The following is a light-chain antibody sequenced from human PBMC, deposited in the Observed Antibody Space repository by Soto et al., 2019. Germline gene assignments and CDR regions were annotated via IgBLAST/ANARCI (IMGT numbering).Light chain of an antibody. CDR3: AAWDDSLSGRV. CDR2: ISN. Sequence: QPVLTQPPSASGTPGQRVTISCSGSNSNIGTNTVNWYQQLPGTAPKLLIYISNQRPSGVPDRFSGSKSGTSASLAISGLQSEDEADYYCAAWDDSLSGRVFGGGTKLTVL. J-gene: IGLJ3*02. V-gene: IGLV1-44*01. CDR1: NSNIGTNT.